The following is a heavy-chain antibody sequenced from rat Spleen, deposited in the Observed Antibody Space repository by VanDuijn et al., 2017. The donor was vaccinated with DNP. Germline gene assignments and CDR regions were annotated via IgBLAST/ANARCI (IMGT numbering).Heavy chain of an antibody. CDR3: ARWNSGYYAMDA. CDR1: GFTFNKYW. D-gene: IGHD4-3*01. V-gene: IGHV5-31*01. CDR2: ITSSGGST. J-gene: IGHJ4*01. Sequence: EVQLVESGGDLVQPGRSLKLSCVASGFTFNKYWMTWIRQVPGKGLEWVAAITSSGGSTYYPDSVKGRFTISRDNAKSTLYLQMNSLRPEDMATYYCARWNSGYYAMDAWGQGTSVTVSS.